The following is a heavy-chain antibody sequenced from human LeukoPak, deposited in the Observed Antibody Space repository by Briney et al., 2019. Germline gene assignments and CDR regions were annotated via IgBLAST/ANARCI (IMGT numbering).Heavy chain of an antibody. V-gene: IGHV3-21*01. CDR2: ISSSSTYI. J-gene: IGHJ4*02. CDR3: VRENHGSFDY. CDR1: GFSFSTYY. Sequence: GGSLRLSCAASGFSFSTYYVNWVRQAPGKGLEWVSCISSSSTYIYYSDSVRGRFAISRDNVKNSLCLQMNSLRAEDTAVYYCVRENHGSFDYWGQGSLVTVSS. D-gene: IGHD1-14*01.